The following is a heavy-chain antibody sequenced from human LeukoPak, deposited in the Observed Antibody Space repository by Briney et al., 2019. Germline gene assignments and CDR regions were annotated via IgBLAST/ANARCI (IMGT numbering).Heavy chain of an antibody. CDR2: MNPISGNT. CDR1: GYTFTNYD. J-gene: IGHJ4*02. Sequence: GASVKVSCKASGYTFTNYDINWVRQATGQGLEWMGWMNPISGNTGYAQKFQGRVTMTRNTSISTAYMELSSLRSEDTAVYYCARGITIFGVVTLDYWGQGTLVTVSS. D-gene: IGHD3-3*01. CDR3: ARGITIFGVVTLDY. V-gene: IGHV1-8*01.